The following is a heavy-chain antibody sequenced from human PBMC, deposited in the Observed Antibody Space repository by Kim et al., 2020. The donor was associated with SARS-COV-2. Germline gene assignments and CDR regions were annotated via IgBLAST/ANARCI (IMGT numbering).Heavy chain of an antibody. D-gene: IGHD3-3*01. V-gene: IGHV3-30*18. CDR3: AKGSGTYDFWSGYLDPDYYSLYGVDV. Sequence: GGSLRLSCEASGFTFSSYGMHWVRQAPGKGLEWVAVISYDGSNKYYADSVKGRFTISRDNSKNTLYLQMNSLRAEDTAVYYCAKGSGTYDFWSGYLDPDYYSLYGVDVWGQGTTVSVSS. J-gene: IGHJ6*02. CDR1: GFTFSSYG. CDR2: ISYDGSNK.